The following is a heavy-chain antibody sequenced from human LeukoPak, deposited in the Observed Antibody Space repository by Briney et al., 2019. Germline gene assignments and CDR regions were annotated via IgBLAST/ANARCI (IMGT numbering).Heavy chain of an antibody. V-gene: IGHV1-69*06. CDR2: IIPIFGTA. CDR1: GGTFSSYA. J-gene: IGHJ3*02. Sequence: SVKVSCKASGGTFSSYAISWVRQAPGQGLEWMGGIIPIFGTANYAQKFQGRVTITADKSTSTAYMELSSLRSEDTAVYYCARSDHNSWNAFDIWGQGTMVTVSS. CDR3: ARSDHNSWNAFDI. D-gene: IGHD1-26*01.